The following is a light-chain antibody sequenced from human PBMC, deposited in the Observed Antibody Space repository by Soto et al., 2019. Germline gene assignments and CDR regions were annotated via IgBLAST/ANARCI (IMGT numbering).Light chain of an antibody. CDR1: SSDVGGYNY. CDR2: EVS. CDR3: SSYTSSSTRV. J-gene: IGLJ3*02. V-gene: IGLV2-14*01. Sequence: QSALTQPASVSGSPGQSITISYTGTSSDVGGYNYVSWYQQHPGNAPKLMIYEVSNRPSGVSNRFAGTKSGNTASLTISGFQAEDEADYYCSSYTSSSTRVFGGGTKLTVL.